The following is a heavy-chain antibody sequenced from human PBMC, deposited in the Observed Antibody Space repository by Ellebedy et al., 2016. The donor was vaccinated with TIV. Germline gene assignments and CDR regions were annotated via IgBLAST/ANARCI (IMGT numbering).Heavy chain of an antibody. CDR3: ARDGPRAESGYDEYFDY. V-gene: IGHV3-23*01. D-gene: IGHD5-12*01. Sequence: GGSLRLSXTVSGLIFRSYGMTWVRQAPGKGLEWVSGISGSGGSIYYADSVKGRFTISRDNSKNTLFLQMNSLRVEDTAVYYCARDGPRAESGYDEYFDYWGLGTLVTVST. CDR1: GLIFRSYG. CDR2: ISGSGGSI. J-gene: IGHJ4*02.